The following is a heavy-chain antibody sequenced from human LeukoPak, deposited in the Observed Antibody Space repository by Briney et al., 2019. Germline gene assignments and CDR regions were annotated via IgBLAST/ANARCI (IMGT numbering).Heavy chain of an antibody. CDR2: IYTSGST. V-gene: IGHV4-59*10. J-gene: IGHJ4*02. CDR1: GGSFSGYY. D-gene: IGHD5-24*01. Sequence: SETLSLTCAVYGGSFSGYYWSWIRQPAGKGLEWIGRIYTSGSTNYNPSLKSRVTMSVDTSKNQFSLKLSSVTAADTAVYYCASGPIMAYYFDYWGQGTLVTVSS. CDR3: ASGPIMAYYFDY.